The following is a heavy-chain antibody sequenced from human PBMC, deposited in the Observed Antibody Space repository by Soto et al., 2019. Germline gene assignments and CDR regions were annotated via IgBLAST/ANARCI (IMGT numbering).Heavy chain of an antibody. Sequence: PGGSLRLSXAASGFTFSNYGMHWVRQAPGKGLEWVAVIWYDGSNKYYADSVKGRFTISRDNSKNTLYLQMNSLRAEDTAVYYCARDENYDTPFDYWGQGTLVTVSS. CDR3: ARDENYDTPFDY. D-gene: IGHD3-22*01. CDR2: IWYDGSNK. V-gene: IGHV3-33*01. J-gene: IGHJ4*02. CDR1: GFTFSNYG.